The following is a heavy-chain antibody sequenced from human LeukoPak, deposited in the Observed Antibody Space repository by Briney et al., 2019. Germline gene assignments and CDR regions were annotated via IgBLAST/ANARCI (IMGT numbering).Heavy chain of an antibody. D-gene: IGHD6-19*01. CDR3: ARVVAVAGIYYYYYMDV. J-gene: IGHJ6*03. CDR2: IYYSGST. CDR1: GGSISSNSYY. V-gene: IGHV4-39*01. Sequence: SETLSLTCTVSGGSISSNSYYWGWIRQPPGKGLKWIGSIYYSGSTYYNPSLKSRVTISVDTSKNQFSLKLNSVTAADTAVYYCARVVAVAGIYYYYYMDVWGKGTTVTISS.